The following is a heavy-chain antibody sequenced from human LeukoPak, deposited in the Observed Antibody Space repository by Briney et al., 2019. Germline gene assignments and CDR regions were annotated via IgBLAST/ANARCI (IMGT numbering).Heavy chain of an antibody. D-gene: IGHD6-19*01. CDR2: IYPGDSDT. CDR3: ARFVSSDWKGVDY. Sequence: GESLKISCKGSGYSFTSHWIAWVRQLPGKGLEWMGIIYPGDSDTRYSPSFQGQVTISVGKSISTAYLQWSSLKASDTAIYYCARFVSSDWKGVDYWGQGTLVSVSS. V-gene: IGHV5-51*01. J-gene: IGHJ4*02. CDR1: GYSFTSHW.